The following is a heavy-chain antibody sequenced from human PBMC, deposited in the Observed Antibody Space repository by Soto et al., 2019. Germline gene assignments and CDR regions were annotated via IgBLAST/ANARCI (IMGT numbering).Heavy chain of an antibody. CDR1: RFTFSDYY. CDR3: ARRERKYASSASSAAFDI. D-gene: IGHD3-16*01. CDR2: ISGSSSYT. J-gene: IGHJ3*02. Sequence: QVQLVESGGGLVKPGGSLRLSCAASRFTFSDYYMSWIRQAPGKGLEWVAYISGSSSYTTYADSVEGRFTISRDNARNSLYLQMNRLRVEDTAVYFCARRERKYASSASSAAFDIWGQGTMVTVSS. V-gene: IGHV3-11*06.